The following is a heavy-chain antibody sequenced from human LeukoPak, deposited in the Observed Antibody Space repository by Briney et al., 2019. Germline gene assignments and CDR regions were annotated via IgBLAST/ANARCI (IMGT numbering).Heavy chain of an antibody. Sequence: ASVKVSCKASGYTFTSYYMHWVRQAPGQGLEWMGIINPSGGSTSYAQKFQGRVTMSVDTSKNQFSLKLSSVTAADTAVYYCARNTMVRGVRKGEHDYWGQGTLVTVSS. CDR1: GYTFTSYY. J-gene: IGHJ4*02. V-gene: IGHV1-46*01. CDR2: INPSGGST. CDR3: ARNTMVRGVRKGEHDY. D-gene: IGHD3-10*01.